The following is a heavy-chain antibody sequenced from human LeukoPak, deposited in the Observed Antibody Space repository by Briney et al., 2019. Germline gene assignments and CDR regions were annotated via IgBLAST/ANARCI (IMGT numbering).Heavy chain of an antibody. CDR2: ISGSGGST. V-gene: IGHV3-23*01. Sequence: PGGSLRLSCAASGFTFSSYAMSWFRQAPGKGLEWVSAISGSGGSTYYADSVKGRFTISRDNSKNTLYLQMNSLRAEDTAVYYCAKDPRNPIWLAVAGVFDYWGQGTLVTVSS. J-gene: IGHJ4*02. D-gene: IGHD6-19*01. CDR1: GFTFSSYA. CDR3: AKDPRNPIWLAVAGVFDY.